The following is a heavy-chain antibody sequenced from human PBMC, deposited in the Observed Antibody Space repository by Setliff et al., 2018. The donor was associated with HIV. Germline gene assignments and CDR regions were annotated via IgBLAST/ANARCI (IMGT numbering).Heavy chain of an antibody. CDR3: ARDPSPPSYPYYGMDV. CDR2: INPNSGGT. CDR1: GYTFTGYY. Sequence: KVSCKASGYTFTGYYMHWVRQAPGQGLEWMGWINPNSGGTNYAQKFQGWVTMTRDTSISTAYMELSRLRSDDTAVYYCARDPSPPSYPYYGMDVWGQGTTVTVSS. J-gene: IGHJ6*02. V-gene: IGHV1-2*04. D-gene: IGHD1-26*01.